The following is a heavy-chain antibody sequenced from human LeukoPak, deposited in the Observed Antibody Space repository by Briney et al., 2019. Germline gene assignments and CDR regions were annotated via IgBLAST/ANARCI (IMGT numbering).Heavy chain of an antibody. V-gene: IGHV4-59*12. Sequence: SETLSLTCTVSGGSISSYYWSWIRQPPGKGLEWIGYIYYSGSTNYNPSLKSRVTISVDTSKNQFSLKLSSATAADTAVYYCARRKQWLVRGHFDYWGQGTLVTVSS. CDR1: GGSISSYY. J-gene: IGHJ4*02. D-gene: IGHD6-19*01. CDR2: IYYSGST. CDR3: ARRKQWLVRGHFDY.